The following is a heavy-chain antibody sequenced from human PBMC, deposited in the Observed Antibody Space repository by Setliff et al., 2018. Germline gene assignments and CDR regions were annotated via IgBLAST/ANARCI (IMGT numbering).Heavy chain of an antibody. D-gene: IGHD4-17*01. CDR1: GFSFSNYA. V-gene: IGHV3-23*01. CDR2: FRGGGGPT. Sequence: PGGSLRLSCAGSGFSFSNYAMSWVRQAPGMGLDWVSSFRGGGGPTYYADSVKGRFTISRDISKNTVYLQMNSLRVEDMAVYFCAKVYRDYGNSVDAFDVWGQGTMVTVSS. J-gene: IGHJ3*01. CDR3: AKVYRDYGNSVDAFDV.